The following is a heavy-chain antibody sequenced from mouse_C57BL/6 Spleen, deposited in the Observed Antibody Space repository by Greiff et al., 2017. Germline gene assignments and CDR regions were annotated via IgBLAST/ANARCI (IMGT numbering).Heavy chain of an antibody. CDR2: INYDGSST. J-gene: IGHJ1*03. Sequence: EVQLVESEAGLVQPGSSMKLSCTASGFTFSDYYMAWVCQGPVQGLEWVANINYDGSSTYSLDPLKSRFTITRDNAKNILYLQMRSLKSEDTAAYYCARDDDRRYFDDWGTGTTVTVSS. V-gene: IGHV5-16*01. CDR3: ARDDDRRYFDD. CDR1: GFTFSDYY. D-gene: IGHD2-3*01.